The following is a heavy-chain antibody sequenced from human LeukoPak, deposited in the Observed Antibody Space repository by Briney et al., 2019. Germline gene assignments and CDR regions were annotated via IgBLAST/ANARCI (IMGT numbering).Heavy chain of an antibody. J-gene: IGHJ4*02. CDR2: FDPEDGET. D-gene: IGHD4-17*01. CDR3: ASPPTQLDYAEGDY. V-gene: IGHV1-24*01. CDR1: GYTLTELS. Sequence: ALVKVSCKVSGYTLTELSMHWVRQAPGKGLEWMGGFDPEDGETIYAQKFQGRVTMTEDTSTDTAYMELSSLRSEDTAVYYCASPPTQLDYAEGDYWGQGTLVTVSS.